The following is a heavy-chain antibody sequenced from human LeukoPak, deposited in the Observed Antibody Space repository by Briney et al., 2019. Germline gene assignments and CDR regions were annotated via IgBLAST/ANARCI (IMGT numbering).Heavy chain of an antibody. V-gene: IGHV7-4-1*02. D-gene: IGHD3-16*02. J-gene: IGHJ3*02. Sequence: EASVKVSFKASGYTFTSYAMNWVRQAPGQGLEWMGWINTNTGNPTYAQGFTGRFVFSLDTSVSTAYLQISSLKAEDTAVYYCARVSDYVWGSYRYTFGVFDIWGQGTMVTVSS. CDR3: ARVSDYVWGSYRYTFGVFDI. CDR1: GYTFTSYA. CDR2: INTNTGNP.